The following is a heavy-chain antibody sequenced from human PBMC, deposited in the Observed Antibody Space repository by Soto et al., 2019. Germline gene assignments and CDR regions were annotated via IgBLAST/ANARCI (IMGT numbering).Heavy chain of an antibody. J-gene: IGHJ4*02. CDR3: TTDGSVIL. Sequence: EVQLVESGGGLVKPGGSLRLSCAASGFTFSNAWMSWVRQAPGKGLEWVGRIKSKTDGATTDYAAPVKGRFTISRDDSKNTLYLQMNSLKTEDTAVYYCTTDGSVILWGQGTLVTVSS. CDR2: IKSKTDGATT. CDR1: GFTFSNAW. V-gene: IGHV3-15*01. D-gene: IGHD1-26*01.